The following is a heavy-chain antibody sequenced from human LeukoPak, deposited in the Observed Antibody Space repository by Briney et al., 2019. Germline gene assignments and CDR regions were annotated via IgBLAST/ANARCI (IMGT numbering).Heavy chain of an antibody. CDR3: AYESTFGTFDAFDI. Sequence: AGRSLRLSCAASGFTFSSYAMHWVRQAPGKGLEWVAVISYDGSNKYYADSVKGRFTISRDNSKNTLYLQMNSLRAEDTAVYYCAYESTFGTFDAFDIWGQGTMVTVSS. J-gene: IGHJ3*02. CDR1: GFTFSSYA. V-gene: IGHV3-30-3*01. CDR2: ISYDGSNK. D-gene: IGHD3-10*01.